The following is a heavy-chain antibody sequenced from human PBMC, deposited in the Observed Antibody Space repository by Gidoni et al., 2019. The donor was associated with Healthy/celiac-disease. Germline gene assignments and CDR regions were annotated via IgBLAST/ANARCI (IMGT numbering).Heavy chain of an antibody. V-gene: IGHV4-39*01. CDR3: ARRARGITMIVVVPTWFDP. Sequence: QLQLQESGPGLVKPSETLSLTCTVSGGSISSSSYYWGWIRQPPGKGLEWIGSIYYSGSTYYNPSLKSRVTISVDTSNNQFSLKLSSVTAADTAVYYCARRARGITMIVVVPTWFDPWGQGTLVTVSS. D-gene: IGHD3-22*01. CDR1: GGSISSSSYY. CDR2: IYYSGST. J-gene: IGHJ5*02.